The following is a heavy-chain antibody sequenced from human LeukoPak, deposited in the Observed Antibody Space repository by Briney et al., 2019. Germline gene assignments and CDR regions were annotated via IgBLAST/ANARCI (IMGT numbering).Heavy chain of an antibody. D-gene: IGHD3-22*01. J-gene: IGHJ4*02. CDR2: IRSKANNYAT. V-gene: IGHV3-73*01. CDR3: TGDNFDSSVKFDY. Sequence: GGSLRLSCVVSGFTFSGSAVHWVRQASGKGLEWVGRIRSKANNYATAYAASVKGRFTISRDDSKNTAYLQMNSLKTEDTAVYYCTGDNFDSSVKFDYWGQGTLVTVSS. CDR1: GFTFSGSA.